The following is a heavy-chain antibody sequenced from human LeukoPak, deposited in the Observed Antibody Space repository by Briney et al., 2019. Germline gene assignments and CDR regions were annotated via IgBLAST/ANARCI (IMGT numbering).Heavy chain of an antibody. V-gene: IGHV3-48*02. J-gene: IGHJ4*02. D-gene: IGHD7-27*01. CDR2: ISSPSTNI. Sequence: PVGSLRLSCASSGFMFTSYSMNWVRQAPGKGLEWNAYISSPSTNIYYVDSVKRRLTHSRDNAKNSLYLQMNSLRDEDTAVYFCARESYWGSSGKGFDCWGQGTLVTVSS. CDR3: ARESYWGSSGKGFDC. CDR1: GFMFTSYS.